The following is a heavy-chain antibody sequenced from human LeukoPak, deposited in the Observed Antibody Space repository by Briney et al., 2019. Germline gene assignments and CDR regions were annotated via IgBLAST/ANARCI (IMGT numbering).Heavy chain of an antibody. D-gene: IGHD5-18*01. J-gene: IGHJ4*02. CDR1: GYTFTSYY. CDR2: INPNSGGT. V-gene: IGHV1-2*02. Sequence: ASVKVSCKASGYTFTSYYIHWVRQAPGQGLESMGWINPNSGGTNYAQKFQGRVTMTRDTSISTAYMELSRLRSDDTAVYYCARGGYSYGFSPDYWGRGALVTVSS. CDR3: ARGGYSYGFSPDY.